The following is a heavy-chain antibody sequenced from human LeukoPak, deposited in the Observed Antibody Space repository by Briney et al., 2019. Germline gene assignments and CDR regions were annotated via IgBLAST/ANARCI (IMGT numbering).Heavy chain of an antibody. CDR3: ARVGRGYSYVFDY. Sequence: ASVKVSCKVSGYTLTELSMHWVRQAPGQGLEWMGIINPSGGSTSYAQKFQGRVTMTRDTSTNTVYMELSSLRSEDTAVYYCARVGRGYSYVFDYWGQGTLVTVSS. V-gene: IGHV1-46*01. CDR2: INPSGGST. CDR1: GYTLTELS. J-gene: IGHJ4*02. D-gene: IGHD5-18*01.